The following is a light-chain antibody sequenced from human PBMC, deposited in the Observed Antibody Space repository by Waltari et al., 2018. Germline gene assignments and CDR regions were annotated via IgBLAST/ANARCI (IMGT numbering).Light chain of an antibody. Sequence: QPVLIQPPSASGTPGQRATIPCSGNRPNTRNNFVYGYQQVPGTAPKLLMYRDNWRPSGVPYRFSGSKSGTSASLAISGVRSEDEADYHCAAWDDVLSGVVFGGGTKLIVL. V-gene: IGLV1-47*01. J-gene: IGLJ2*01. CDR3: AAWDDVLSGVV. CDR2: RDN. CDR1: RPNTRNNF.